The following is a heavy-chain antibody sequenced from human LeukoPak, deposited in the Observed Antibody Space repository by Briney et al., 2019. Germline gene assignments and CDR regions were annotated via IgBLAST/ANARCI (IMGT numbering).Heavy chain of an antibody. V-gene: IGHV3-30*07. CDR3: ARGPSNYFYYYMDV. CDR1: GFTFSSHP. CDR2: VSYDGSNE. Sequence: GGSLRLSCAASGFTFSSHPMHWVRQAPGKGLEWVAVVSYDGSNEYYADSVKGRFTISRDISRHTLYLQMNSLRGEDTAVYYCARGPSNYFYYYMDVWGKGTTVAVSS. J-gene: IGHJ6*03.